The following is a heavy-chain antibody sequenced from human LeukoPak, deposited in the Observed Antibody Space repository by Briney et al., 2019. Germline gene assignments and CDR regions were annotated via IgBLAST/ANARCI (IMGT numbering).Heavy chain of an antibody. V-gene: IGHV1-69*13. Sequence: ASVKVSCKASGGTFSSYAISWVRQAPGQGLEWMGGIIPIFGTANYAQKFQGRVTITADESTSTAYMELSSLRSEDTAVYYCARPSVGEGDLSFHDAFNIWGQGTMVTVSS. J-gene: IGHJ3*02. CDR3: ARPSVGEGDLSFHDAFNI. D-gene: IGHD3-16*02. CDR2: IIPIFGTA. CDR1: GGTFSSYA.